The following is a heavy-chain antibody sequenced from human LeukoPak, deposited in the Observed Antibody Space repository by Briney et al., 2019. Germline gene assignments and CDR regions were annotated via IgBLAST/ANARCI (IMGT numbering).Heavy chain of an antibody. CDR1: GYTFTSYD. Sequence: GASLKVSSKPSGYTFTSYDINWVRQAPGQGLEWMGWMNPNSGNTGYTQKFQGRVTMTRNTSISTAYMELSSLRSEDTAVYYCARLVPPKIAAAGKGWYFDLWGRGTLVTVSS. V-gene: IGHV1-8*01. D-gene: IGHD6-13*01. J-gene: IGHJ2*01. CDR2: MNPNSGNT. CDR3: ARLVPPKIAAAGKGWYFDL.